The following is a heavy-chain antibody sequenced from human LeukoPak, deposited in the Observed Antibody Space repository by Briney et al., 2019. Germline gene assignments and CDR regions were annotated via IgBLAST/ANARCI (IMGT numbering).Heavy chain of an antibody. D-gene: IGHD3-10*01. V-gene: IGHV3-30*04. J-gene: IGHJ4*02. Sequence: GGSLRLSCAASGFTFSSYAMHWVRQAPGKGLEWVAVISYDGSNKYYADSVKGRFTISRDNSKNTLYLQMNSLRAEDTAVYYCARDQDGSGSWIFDYWGQGTLVTVSS. CDR3: ARDQDGSGSWIFDY. CDR1: GFTFSSYA. CDR2: ISYDGSNK.